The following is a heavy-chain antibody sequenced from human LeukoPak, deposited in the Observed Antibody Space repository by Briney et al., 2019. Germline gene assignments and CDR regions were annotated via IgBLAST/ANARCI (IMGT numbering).Heavy chain of an antibody. CDR1: GGPLSSSSYH. Sequence: PSDSLSLTCTVSGGPLSSSSYHWGWIRQPPGKGLEWIGYIYYSGSTNYNPSLKSRVTISVDTSKTQFCLKLSSVTAADTAVYYCPRVRWSEYCSGGSCYPDYYGMDVWGQGTTVTVSS. D-gene: IGHD2-15*01. J-gene: IGHJ6*02. CDR2: IYYSGST. CDR3: PRVRWSEYCSGGSCYPDYYGMDV. V-gene: IGHV4-61*01.